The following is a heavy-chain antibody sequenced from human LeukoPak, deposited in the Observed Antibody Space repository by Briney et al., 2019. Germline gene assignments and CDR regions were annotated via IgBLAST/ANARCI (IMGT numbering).Heavy chain of an antibody. J-gene: IGHJ4*02. CDR2: ISGPGGNT. CDR1: GFIFSDYA. D-gene: IGHD5-18*01. CDR3: AKSERGCSYGDFAS. V-gene: IGHV3-23*01. Sequence: PGGSLRLSCAASGFIFSDYAMNWVRQAPGKGLQWVSSISGPGGNTYYADSVKGRFAISRDNSKNTLFLQMNSLRAEETALYYCAKSERGCSYGDFASWGQGTLVTVSS.